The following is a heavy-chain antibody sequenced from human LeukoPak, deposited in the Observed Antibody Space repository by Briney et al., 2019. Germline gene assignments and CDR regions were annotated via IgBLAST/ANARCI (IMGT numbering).Heavy chain of an antibody. CDR2: ISWNSANT. V-gene: IGHV3-9*01. CDR3: TKEMCVHGDYRPFDY. J-gene: IGHJ4*02. Sequence: PGRSLRPSCLRSGLTFDEYCTHWVRQVPRNCLEWVSGISWNSANTSYADSVKGRFTISREDPTNSLYLKMNSLRAEDTALYYCTKEMCVHGDYRPFDYWGQGTLVTVSS. D-gene: IGHD4-17*01. CDR1: GLTFDEYC.